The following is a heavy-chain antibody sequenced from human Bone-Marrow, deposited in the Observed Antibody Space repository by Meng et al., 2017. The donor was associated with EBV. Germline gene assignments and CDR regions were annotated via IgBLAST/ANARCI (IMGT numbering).Heavy chain of an antibody. CDR2: IYYSGST. CDR1: GGSVSSGSYY. D-gene: IGHD3-22*01. Sequence: GQCQGSGPGLVKPSETLSLTCTVSGGSVSSGSYYWSWIRQPPGKGLEWIGYIYYSGSTNYNPSLKSRVTISVDTSKNQFSLKLSSVTAADTAVYYCAREEDYYDSSGYPSWGQGTLVTVSS. J-gene: IGHJ5*02. V-gene: IGHV4-61*01. CDR3: AREEDYYDSSGYPS.